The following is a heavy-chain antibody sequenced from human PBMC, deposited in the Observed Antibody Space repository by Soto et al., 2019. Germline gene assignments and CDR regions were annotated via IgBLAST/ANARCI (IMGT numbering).Heavy chain of an antibody. V-gene: IGHV1-18*01. CDR1: GYIFVNYG. D-gene: IGHD3-16*01. Sequence: QVQLVQSGDEVKKPGASVKVSCKASGYIFVNYGIAWVRQAPGQGLEWMGWISPYTGNTHSATKIQGRLTMTTDTSTSTAYMDRGSLTSDDTAVYYCVMVDNYVTPTPQDVWRQGTTVTVSS. CDR2: ISPYTGNT. CDR3: VMVDNYVTPTPQDV. J-gene: IGHJ6*02.